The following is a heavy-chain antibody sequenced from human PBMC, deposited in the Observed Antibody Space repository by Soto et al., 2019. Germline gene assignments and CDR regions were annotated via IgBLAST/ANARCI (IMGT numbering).Heavy chain of an antibody. Sequence: QVQLVQSGAEVKKPGSSVKVSCKASGDAFTNYIFDWVRQAPGQGPEWMGGIIPMFGTPKYAQTFQDRVTISADVSTGTVYLELTSLRFDDTAVYYCARGRDQPPVGLYFDSWGEGTRVTVSS. CDR1: GDAFTNYI. D-gene: IGHD1-26*01. CDR3: ARGRDQPPVGLYFDS. J-gene: IGHJ4*02. V-gene: IGHV1-69*01. CDR2: IIPMFGTP.